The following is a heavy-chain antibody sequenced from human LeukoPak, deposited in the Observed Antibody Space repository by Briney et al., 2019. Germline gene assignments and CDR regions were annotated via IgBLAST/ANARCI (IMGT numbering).Heavy chain of an antibody. V-gene: IGHV4-59*08. CDR1: GGSISSYY. D-gene: IGHD6-19*01. CDR2: IYYSGST. J-gene: IGHJ4*02. Sequence: SETLSLTCTVSGGSISSYYWSWIRQPPGKGLEWIGYIYYSGSTNYNPSLKSRVTISVDTSKNQFSLKLSSVTAADTAVYYCARRAYSTDWYQYFDKWGQGTLVTVSS. CDR3: ARRAYSTDWYQYFDK.